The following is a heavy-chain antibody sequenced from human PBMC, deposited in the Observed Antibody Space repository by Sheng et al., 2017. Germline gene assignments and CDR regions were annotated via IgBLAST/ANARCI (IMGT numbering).Heavy chain of an antibody. CDR3: AALVSYDGDLSY. CDR2: ISYDGSNK. Sequence: QVQLVESGGGVVQPGRSLRLSCAASGFTFSSYAMHWVRQAPGKGLEWVAVISYDGSNKYYADSVKGRFTISRDNSKNTLYLQMNSLRAEDTAVYYCAALVSYDGDLSYWGQGTLVTVSS. CDR1: GFTFSSYA. V-gene: IGHV3-30*04. J-gene: IGHJ4*02. D-gene: IGHD2-8*01.